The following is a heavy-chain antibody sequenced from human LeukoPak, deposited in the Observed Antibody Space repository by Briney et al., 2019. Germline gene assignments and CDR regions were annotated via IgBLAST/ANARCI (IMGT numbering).Heavy chain of an antibody. D-gene: IGHD5-18*01. CDR2: IKQDGSDK. CDR3: AKDPGYSSGYGDY. Sequence: GDSLRLSCAASGFTFTKYWMTWVRQAPGKGLEWVGNIKQDGSDKNYMDSVKGRFTISRDNTKNSVYLQMSSLRVEDTAVFYCAKDPGYSSGYGDYWGQGTLVTVSS. V-gene: IGHV3-7*01. J-gene: IGHJ4*02. CDR1: GFTFTKYW.